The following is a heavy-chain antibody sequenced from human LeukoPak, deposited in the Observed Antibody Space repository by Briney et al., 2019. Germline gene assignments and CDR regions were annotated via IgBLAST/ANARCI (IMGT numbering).Heavy chain of an antibody. D-gene: IGHD2-2*01. CDR1: GASFSSSTYY. V-gene: IGHV4-39*01. CDR3: ARLNYCSSTSCYGALPSFDY. J-gene: IGHJ4*02. Sequence: PSETLSLTCTVSGASFSSSTYYWGWIRQPPGKGLEWIGTIYYSGSTYYNPSLKSRVTISVDTSKNQFSLKLNSVTAADTAVYYCARLNYCSSTSCYGALPSFDYWGQGTLVTVSS. CDR2: IYYSGST.